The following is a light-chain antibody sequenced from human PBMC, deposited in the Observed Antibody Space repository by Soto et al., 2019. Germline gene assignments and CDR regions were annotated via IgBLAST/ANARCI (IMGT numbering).Light chain of an antibody. CDR2: AAF. CDR1: QDVSRF. CDR3: QQLNSYVFT. Sequence: DIPFTQSPSFLSASVGDRVTISCRASQDVSRFLAWYQQKPGKAPNLLIYAAFTLKSGVPSRFHGSGSGTEFTLSTSSLHPEHLATYYCQQLNSYVFTFGPGTKVYI. J-gene: IGKJ3*01. V-gene: IGKV1-9*01.